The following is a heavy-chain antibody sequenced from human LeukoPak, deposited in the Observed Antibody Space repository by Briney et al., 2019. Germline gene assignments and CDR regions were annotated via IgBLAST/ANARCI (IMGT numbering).Heavy chain of an antibody. CDR2: ISTSGGTI. V-gene: IGHV3-48*03. J-gene: IGHJ5*02. Sequence: PGGSLRLSCAASGFTFSDYEMNWVRQAPGKGLEWVSHISTSGGTIYYANSVKGRFTIPRDNAQNSVYLQMNSLRAEDTAVYYCAKDYYGSGRVNWFDPWGQGTLVTVSS. D-gene: IGHD3-10*01. CDR1: GFTFSDYE. CDR3: AKDYYGSGRVNWFDP.